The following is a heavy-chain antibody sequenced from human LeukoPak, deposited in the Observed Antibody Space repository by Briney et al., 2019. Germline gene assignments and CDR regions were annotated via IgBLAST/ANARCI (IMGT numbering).Heavy chain of an antibody. V-gene: IGHV4-38-2*02. CDR2: IYHSGST. J-gene: IGHJ4*02. CDR3: ARESGSGSYQDY. CDR1: GYSISSGYY. D-gene: IGHD3-10*01. Sequence: SETLSLTCTVSGYSISSGYYWGWIRQPPGKGLEWIGSIYHSGSTYYNPSLKSRVTISVDTSKNQFSLKLSSVTAADTAVYYCARESGSGSYQDYWGQGTLVTVSS.